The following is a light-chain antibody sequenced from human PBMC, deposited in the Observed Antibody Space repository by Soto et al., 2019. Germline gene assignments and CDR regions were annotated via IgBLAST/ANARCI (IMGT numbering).Light chain of an antibody. CDR3: QQYGSSPYT. V-gene: IGKV3-20*01. CDR2: GAS. CDR1: QSVSSSY. Sequence: EIVLTQSPGTLSLSPGERATLSCRASQSVSSSYLAWYQQKPGQAPRLLIYGASSRATGIPDRFSGSGSGTDFPLTISRLEPEDCAVYSCQQYGSSPYTFGQGTKLEIK. J-gene: IGKJ2*01.